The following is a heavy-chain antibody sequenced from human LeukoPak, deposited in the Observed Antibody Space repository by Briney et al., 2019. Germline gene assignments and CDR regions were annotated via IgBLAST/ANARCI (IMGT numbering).Heavy chain of an antibody. CDR2: INPNTGRT. J-gene: IGHJ4*02. Sequence: GASVKVSCKASGYTFSGYYMHWVRQAPGQGLEWMGWINPNTGRTNYAQNFQGRVTMTSDTSISTAYMELNSLRSDDTAVYYCARLYSSGRYDYWGQGTLVTVSS. CDR3: ARLYSSGRYDY. CDR1: GYTFSGYY. V-gene: IGHV1-2*02. D-gene: IGHD6-25*01.